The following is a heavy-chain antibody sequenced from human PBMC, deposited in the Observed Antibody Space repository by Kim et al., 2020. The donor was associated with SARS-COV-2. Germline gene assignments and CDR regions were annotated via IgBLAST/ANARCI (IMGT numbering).Heavy chain of an antibody. CDR3: VRVATTNYFDY. D-gene: IGHD5-12*01. J-gene: IGHJ4*02. CDR2: T. V-gene: IGHV1-46*03. Sequence: TSHAQKVQGRVTMTRDTSTSTVYMELSSLRSEDTAVYYCVRVATTNYFDYWGQGTLVTVSS.